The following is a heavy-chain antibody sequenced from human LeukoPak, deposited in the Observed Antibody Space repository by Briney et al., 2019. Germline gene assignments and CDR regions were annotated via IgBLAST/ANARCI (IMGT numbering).Heavy chain of an antibody. CDR2: INHSGST. CDR1: GGSFSGYY. V-gene: IGHV4-34*01. D-gene: IGHD7-27*01. Sequence: PSETLSLTCAVYGGSFSGYYWSWIRQPPGKGLEWIGEINHSGSTNYNPSLKGRVTISVDTSKNQFSLKLSSVTAADTAVYYCARGGKFPTGDNYFDYWGQGTLVTVSS. CDR3: ARGGKFPTGDNYFDY. J-gene: IGHJ4*02.